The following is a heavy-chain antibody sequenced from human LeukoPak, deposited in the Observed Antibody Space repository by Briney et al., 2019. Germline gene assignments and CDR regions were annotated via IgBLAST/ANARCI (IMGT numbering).Heavy chain of an antibody. CDR3: ATGYCSSTSCYSAFDI. J-gene: IGHJ3*02. V-gene: IGHV1-69*01. D-gene: IGHD2-2*01. Sequence: SGKVSCKASGGTFSSYAISWVRQAPGQGLEWMGGIIPIFGTANYAQKFQGRVTITADESTSTAYMELSSLRSEDTAVYYCATGYCSSTSCYSAFDIWGQGTMVTVSS. CDR1: GGTFSSYA. CDR2: IIPIFGTA.